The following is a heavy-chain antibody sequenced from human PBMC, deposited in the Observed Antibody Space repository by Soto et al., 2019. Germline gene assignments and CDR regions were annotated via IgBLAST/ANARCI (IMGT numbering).Heavy chain of an antibody. J-gene: IGHJ6*02. CDR2: IYYSGST. D-gene: IGHD3-10*01. CDR1: GGSISSSSYY. Sequence: PSETLSLTCTVSGGSISSSSYYWGWIRQPPGKGLEWIGSIYYSGSTYYNPSLKSRVTISVDTSKNQFSLKLSSVTAADTAVYYCARLSGSYQYYYYYGMDVWGQGTTVTVSS. CDR3: ARLSGSYQYYYYYGMDV. V-gene: IGHV4-39*01.